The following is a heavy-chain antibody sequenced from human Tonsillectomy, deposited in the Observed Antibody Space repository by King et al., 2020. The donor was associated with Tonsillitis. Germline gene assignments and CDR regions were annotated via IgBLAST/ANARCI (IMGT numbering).Heavy chain of an antibody. V-gene: IGHV3-30*04. Sequence: VQLVESGGGVVQPGRSLRLSCAASGFTFSSSAMHWVRQAPGKGLEWVAVISYDGSNKYYADSVKGRFTISRDNSKNTLYLQMNSLRVEDTAVYYCAREYYYGSGSPYYYYYGMDVWGQGTTVTVSS. CDR2: ISYDGSNK. D-gene: IGHD3-10*01. CDR1: GFTFSSSA. CDR3: AREYYYGSGSPYYYYYGMDV. J-gene: IGHJ6*02.